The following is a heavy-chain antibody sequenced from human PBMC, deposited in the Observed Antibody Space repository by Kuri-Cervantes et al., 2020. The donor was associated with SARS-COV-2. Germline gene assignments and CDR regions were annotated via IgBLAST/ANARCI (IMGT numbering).Heavy chain of an antibody. CDR3: ARLMVYARERAFDP. V-gene: IGHV3-23*01. Sequence: GGSLRLSCAASGFTFSNYAMSWVRQAPGKGLEWVSGLGGSGDVTYCADSVKGRFTISRDNSKNTLYLQMNSLRAEDTAIYYCARLMVYARERAFDPWGQGTLVTVSS. D-gene: IGHD2-8*01. CDR1: GFTFSNYA. CDR2: LGGSGDVT. J-gene: IGHJ5*02.